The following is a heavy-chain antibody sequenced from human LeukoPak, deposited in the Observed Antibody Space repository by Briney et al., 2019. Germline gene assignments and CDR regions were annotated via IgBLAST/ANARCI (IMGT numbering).Heavy chain of an antibody. CDR1: GGTFTSYD. CDR2: MNPNSGNT. D-gene: IGHD2-2*01. CDR3: ARGRPRVYCSSTSCSYNWFDP. J-gene: IGHJ5*02. Sequence: ASVKVSCKASGGTFTSYDINWVRQATGQGLEWMGWMNPNSGNTGYAQKFQGRVTMTRNTSISTAYMELSSLRSEDTAVYYCARGRPRVYCSSTSCSYNWFDPWGQGTLVTVSS. V-gene: IGHV1-8*01.